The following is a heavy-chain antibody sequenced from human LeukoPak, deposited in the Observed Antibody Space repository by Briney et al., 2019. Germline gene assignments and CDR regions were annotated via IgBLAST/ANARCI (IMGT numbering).Heavy chain of an antibody. CDR2: ISGSGGST. J-gene: IGHJ4*02. D-gene: IGHD2-8*01. Sequence: GGSLRLSCAASGFTFSSYAMSWVRQAPGKGLEWVSAISGSGGSTYYADSVKGRFTISRDNSKNTLYPQMNSLRAEDTAKYYCAKDCMRGGIQYFDCWGQGTLVTVSS. CDR3: AKDCMRGGIQYFDC. V-gene: IGHV3-23*01. CDR1: GFTFSSYA.